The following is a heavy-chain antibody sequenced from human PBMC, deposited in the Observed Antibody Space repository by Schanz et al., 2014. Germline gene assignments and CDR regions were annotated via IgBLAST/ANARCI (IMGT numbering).Heavy chain of an antibody. J-gene: IGHJ3*02. V-gene: IGHV3-74*02. CDR3: ATGRFGELSAFDI. CDR2: INSVGSNT. D-gene: IGHD3-10*01. Sequence: EVQLVESGGGLVKPGGFLRLSCAASGFTFSDAWMSWVRQAPGKGLEWVARINSVGSNTDYADSVTGRFTISRDNAKNTLYLQMNTLRAEDTAVYYCATGRFGELSAFDIWGQGTMVTVSS. CDR1: GFTFSDAW.